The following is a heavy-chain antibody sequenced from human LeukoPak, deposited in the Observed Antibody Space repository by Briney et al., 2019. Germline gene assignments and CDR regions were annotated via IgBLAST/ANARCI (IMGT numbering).Heavy chain of an antibody. V-gene: IGHV1-2*02. D-gene: IGHD6-19*01. Sequence: ASVKVSCKASGYTFTGYYLHWVRQAPGQGLEWMGWINPNSGGTNYAQKFQDRVTMTRDTSISTAYMELSRLRSDDTAVYYCARDYGRIAVAGTDYWGQGTLVTVSS. J-gene: IGHJ4*02. CDR1: GYTFTGYY. CDR3: ARDYGRIAVAGTDY. CDR2: INPNSGGT.